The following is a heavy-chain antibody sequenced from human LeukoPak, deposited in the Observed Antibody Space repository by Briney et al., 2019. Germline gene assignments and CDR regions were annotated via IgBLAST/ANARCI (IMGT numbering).Heavy chain of an antibody. CDR2: IYTSGST. J-gene: IGHJ5*02. V-gene: IGHV4-4*07. CDR1: GGSISSYY. CDR3: ARETTAYYDFWSGYYGWFDP. D-gene: IGHD3-3*01. Sequence: SETLSLTCTVSGGSISSYYWTWIRQPAEKGLEWIGRIYTSGSTNYNPSLKSRVTMSVDTSKDQFSPKLSSMTAADTAVYYCARETTAYYDFWSGYYGWFDPWCQGTLVTVSS.